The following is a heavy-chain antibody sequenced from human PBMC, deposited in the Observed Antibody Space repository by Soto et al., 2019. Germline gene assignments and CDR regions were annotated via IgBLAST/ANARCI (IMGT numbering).Heavy chain of an antibody. Sequence: GGSLRLSCVASGFSLYRYVIHWVRQTPGKGLQWVAVISIDGTRTYYADSVKGRFTISRDNSKNTLYLQMNSLRAEDTAVYYCAKDKRRLLWFGESPYYFDYRGQGTLVTVSS. CDR2: ISIDGTRT. CDR1: GFSLYRYV. CDR3: AKDKRRLLWFGESPYYFDY. J-gene: IGHJ4*02. D-gene: IGHD3-10*01. V-gene: IGHV3-30*01.